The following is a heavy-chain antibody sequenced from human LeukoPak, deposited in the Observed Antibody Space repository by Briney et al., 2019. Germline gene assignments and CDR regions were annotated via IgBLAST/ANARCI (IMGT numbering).Heavy chain of an antibody. J-gene: IGHJ4*02. CDR3: ARGYRNFDY. CDR2: INHSGST. CDR1: GVSFSGYY. Sequence: SETLSLTCAVYGVSFSGYYWSWIRQPPGKGLEWIGEINHSGSTNYNPSLKSRVTISVDTSKNQFSLKLSSVTAADTAVYYCARGYRNFDYWGQGTLVTVSS. V-gene: IGHV4-34*01. D-gene: IGHD5-18*01.